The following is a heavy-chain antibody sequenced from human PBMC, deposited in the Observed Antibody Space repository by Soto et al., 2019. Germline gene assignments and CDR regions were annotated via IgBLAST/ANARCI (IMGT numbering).Heavy chain of an antibody. CDR3: ATDSSSWYEVYYYYGMDV. V-gene: IGHV3-30*19. D-gene: IGHD6-13*01. Sequence: LRLSCAASGFTFSSYGMHWVRQAPGKGLEWVAVISYDGSNKYYADSVKGRFTISRDNSKNTLYLQMNSLRAEDTAVYYCATDSSSWYEVYYYYGMDVWGQGTTVTVSS. J-gene: IGHJ6*02. CDR2: ISYDGSNK. CDR1: GFTFSSYG.